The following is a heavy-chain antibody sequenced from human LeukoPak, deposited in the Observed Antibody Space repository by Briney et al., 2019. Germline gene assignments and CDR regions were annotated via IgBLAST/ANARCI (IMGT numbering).Heavy chain of an antibody. V-gene: IGHV3-7*03. J-gene: IGHJ4*02. CDR3: ARGGSWTGSFTDFDY. CDR2: IKEDGSEK. Sequence: PGGSLRLSCAASGFSFSSYGMSWVRQAPGKGLEWVANIKEDGSEKYYVDSVKGRLTISRDNAKNSLYLQMNSLRVEDTAVYYCARGGSWTGSFTDFDYWGQGTLVTVSS. D-gene: IGHD3/OR15-3a*01. CDR1: GFSFSSYG.